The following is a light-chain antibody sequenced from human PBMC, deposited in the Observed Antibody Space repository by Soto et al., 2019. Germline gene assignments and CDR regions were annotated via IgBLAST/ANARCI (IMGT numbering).Light chain of an antibody. CDR2: AAS. V-gene: IGKV1-39*01. CDR1: QSISRH. J-gene: IGKJ4*01. CDR3: QQSHSAPLT. Sequence: QMTQSPSSLFASVGDRVTITCRASQSISRHLNWYQQKVGQTTRLLIYAASTLQSEVPPRFSGRGSGTEFTLTISGRQREDFATYYCQQSHSAPLTVGGGTKIQI.